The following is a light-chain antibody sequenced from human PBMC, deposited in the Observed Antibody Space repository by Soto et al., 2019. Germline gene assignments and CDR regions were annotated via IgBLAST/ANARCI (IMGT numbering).Light chain of an antibody. CDR3: SSYTSSSLFYV. CDR1: SSDVGGYNY. Sequence: QSALTQPASVSGSPRQSITISCTGTSSDVGGYNYVSWYQQHPGKAPKLMIYDVSNRPSGVSNRVSGSKSGNTASLTISGLQAEDEADYYCSSYTSSSLFYVFGTGTKVPVL. J-gene: IGLJ1*01. V-gene: IGLV2-14*01. CDR2: DVS.